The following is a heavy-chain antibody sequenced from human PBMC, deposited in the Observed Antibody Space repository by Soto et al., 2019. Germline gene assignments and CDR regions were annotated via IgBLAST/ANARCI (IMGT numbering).Heavy chain of an antibody. D-gene: IGHD4-17*01. CDR1: GFTFRSYE. Sequence: GGSLRLSCAASGFTFRSYEMNGVRQATGKGLEWVSYISSSGSTIYYADSVKGRFTISRDNAKNSLYLQMNSLRAEDTAVYYCAGPLLGYGDYNGMDVWGQGTTVTVSS. V-gene: IGHV3-48*03. CDR2: ISSSGSTI. J-gene: IGHJ6*02. CDR3: AGPLLGYGDYNGMDV.